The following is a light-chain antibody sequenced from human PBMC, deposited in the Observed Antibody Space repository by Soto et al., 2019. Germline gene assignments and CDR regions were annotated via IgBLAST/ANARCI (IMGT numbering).Light chain of an antibody. CDR2: HAS. V-gene: IGKV1-5*01. J-gene: IGKJ1*01. CDR1: QSVSSNY. Sequence: TQSPGTLSLSPGERATLSCRASQSVSSNYLAWYQQKPGTAPKVLIYHASNLQSGVPSRFSGSGSGTEFTLTISSLQPDDFATYYCQQYNSYSFGQGTKVDIK. CDR3: QQYNSYS.